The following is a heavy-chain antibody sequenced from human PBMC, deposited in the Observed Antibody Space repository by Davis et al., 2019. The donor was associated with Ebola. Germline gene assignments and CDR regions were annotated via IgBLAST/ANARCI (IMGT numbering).Heavy chain of an antibody. CDR3: ARMSSSGYSDFDY. CDR1: GYSFTSHW. V-gene: IGHV5-51*01. J-gene: IGHJ4*02. D-gene: IGHD3-22*01. Sequence: GESLKISCKGSGYSFTSHWIAWVRQMPGRGLEWMGIIYPGDSDIRYSPSFQGQVIISADKSISTAYLQWSSLKASDTAMYFCARMSSSGYSDFDYWGRGTLVTVSS. CDR2: IYPGDSDI.